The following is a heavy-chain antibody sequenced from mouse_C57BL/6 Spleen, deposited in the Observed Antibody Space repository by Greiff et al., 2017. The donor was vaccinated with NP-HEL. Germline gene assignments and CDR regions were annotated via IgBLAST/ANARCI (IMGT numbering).Heavy chain of an antibody. CDR1: GYTFTSYW. J-gene: IGHJ2*01. D-gene: IGHD1-1*01. V-gene: IGHV1-69*01. CDR3: EKSVVYYGSTYFDY. Sequence: QVQLQQPGAELVMPGASVKLSCKASGYTFTSYWMPWVKQRPGQGLEWIGEIYPAGSYTNYNEKFKGKATLTVDKSSSTAYMQLSSLTSEDSAVYDCEKSVVYYGSTYFDYWGQGTTLTVSS. CDR2: IYPAGSYT.